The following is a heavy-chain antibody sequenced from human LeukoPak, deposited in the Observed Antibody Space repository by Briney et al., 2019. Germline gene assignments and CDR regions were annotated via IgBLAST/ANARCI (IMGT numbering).Heavy chain of an antibody. J-gene: IGHJ5*02. CDR3: ARDTDRRSSPGSWFDP. CDR1: GGSITSHS. V-gene: IGHV4-59*11. Sequence: SETLSLTCTVSGGSITSHSWSWIRQPPGKGLEWIGYIFYSGHTNYNPSLRSRVTISLDTSKTQFSLRLSSVTAADTAVYYCARDTDRRSSPGSWFDPWAREPWSPSP. CDR2: IFYSGHT. D-gene: IGHD2-15*01.